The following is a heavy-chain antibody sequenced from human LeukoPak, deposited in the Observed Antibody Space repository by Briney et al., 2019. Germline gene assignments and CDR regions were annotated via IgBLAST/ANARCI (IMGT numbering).Heavy chain of an antibody. D-gene: IGHD1-14*01. CDR2: IGPTGSDR. V-gene: IGHV3-21*06. CDR1: GLTFSTSG. CDR3: ATETNGRHYDY. Sequence: PGGSLRLSCTASGLTFSTSGFNWVRQAPGKGLEWVASIGPTGSDRYHADSIKGRFTISRDNANNFLYLQMNSLRAEDTAVYYCATETNGRHYDYWGQGTLLTVCS. J-gene: IGHJ4*02.